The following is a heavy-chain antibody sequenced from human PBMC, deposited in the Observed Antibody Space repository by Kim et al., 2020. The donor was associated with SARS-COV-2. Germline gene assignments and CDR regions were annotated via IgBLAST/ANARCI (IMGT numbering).Heavy chain of an antibody. V-gene: IGHV3-74*01. J-gene: IGHJ4*02. CDR1: GFTFSSYW. CDR3: AREETYYYDSSGYYYFNY. CDR2: INSDGSST. Sequence: GGSLRLSCAASGFTFSSYWMHWVRQAPGKGLVWVSRINSDGSSTSYADSVKGRFTISRDNAKNTLYLQMNSLRAEDTAVYYCAREETYYYDSSGYYYFNYWGQGTLVTVSS. D-gene: IGHD3-22*01.